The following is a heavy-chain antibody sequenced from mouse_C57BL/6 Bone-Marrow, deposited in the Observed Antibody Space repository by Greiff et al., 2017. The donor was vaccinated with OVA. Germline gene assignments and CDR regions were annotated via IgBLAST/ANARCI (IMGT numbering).Heavy chain of an antibody. V-gene: IGHV5-17*01. J-gene: IGHJ1*03. CDR1: GFTFSDYG. CDR2: ISSGSSTI. D-gene: IGHD2-4*01. Sequence: EVKLVESGGGLVKPGGSLKLSCAASGFTFSDYGMHWVRQAPEKGLEWVAYISSGSSTIYYADTVKGRFTISRDNAKNTLFLQMTSLRSEDTAMYYCATKDDDDWYFDVWGTGTTVTVSS. CDR3: ATKDDDDWYFDV.